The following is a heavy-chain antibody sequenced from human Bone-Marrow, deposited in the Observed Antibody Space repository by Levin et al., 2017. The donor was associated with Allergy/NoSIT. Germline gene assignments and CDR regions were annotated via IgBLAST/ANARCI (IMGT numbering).Heavy chain of an antibody. J-gene: IGHJ3*02. CDR3: ARDMFLLAGRGDDAFDI. Sequence: PGESLKISCAASGFTFSSYSMNWVRQAPGKGLEWVSSISSSSSYIYYADSVKGRFTISRDNAKNSLYLQMNSLRAEDTAVYYCARDMFLLAGRGDDAFDIWGQGTMVTVSS. CDR1: GFTFSSYS. V-gene: IGHV3-21*01. CDR2: ISSSSSYI. D-gene: IGHD6-19*01.